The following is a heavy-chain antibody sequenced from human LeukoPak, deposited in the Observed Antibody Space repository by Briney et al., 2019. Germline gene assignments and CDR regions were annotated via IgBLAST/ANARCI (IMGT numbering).Heavy chain of an antibody. CDR3: ASAPYDFWSGYSSPHYFDY. Sequence: PSETLSLTCTVSGGSVSSGSYYWSWIRQPPGKGLEWIGYIYYSGSTNYNPSLKSRVTISVDTSKNQFSLELSSVTAADTAVYYCASAPYDFWSGYSSPHYFDYWGQGTLVTVSS. CDR1: GGSVSSGSYY. J-gene: IGHJ4*02. CDR2: IYYSGST. D-gene: IGHD3/OR15-3a*01. V-gene: IGHV4-61*01.